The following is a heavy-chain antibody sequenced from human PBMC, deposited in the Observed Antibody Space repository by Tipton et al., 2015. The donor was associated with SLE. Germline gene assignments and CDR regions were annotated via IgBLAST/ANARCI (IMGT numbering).Heavy chain of an antibody. Sequence: TLSLTCAVSGYSISSGYYWGWIRQPPGKGLEWIASIYHSGNTYYNPSLRSRVTISVDTSKNQFSLKLTSVTAADTAVYYCARQPAIAVAGTSYYFDYWGQGTLVTVSS. CDR3: ARQPAIAVAGTSYYFDY. J-gene: IGHJ4*02. V-gene: IGHV4-38-2*01. CDR2: IYHSGNT. CDR1: GYSISSGYY. D-gene: IGHD6-19*01.